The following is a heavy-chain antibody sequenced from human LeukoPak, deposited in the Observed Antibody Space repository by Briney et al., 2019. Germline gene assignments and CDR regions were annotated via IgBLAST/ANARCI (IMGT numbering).Heavy chain of an antibody. D-gene: IGHD3-22*01. CDR1: GYTFTSYD. CDR2: MNPSSGNQ. CDR3: AVNLVVITPNYDAFDI. J-gene: IGHJ3*02. Sequence: ASVKVSCKASGYTFTSYDINWVRQATGQGLGWMSWMNPSSGNQGYAQEFQGRVTITRNTSISTAYMELSSRRSEDTAVYYCAVNLVVITPNYDAFDIWGQGTMVTVSS. V-gene: IGHV1-8*03.